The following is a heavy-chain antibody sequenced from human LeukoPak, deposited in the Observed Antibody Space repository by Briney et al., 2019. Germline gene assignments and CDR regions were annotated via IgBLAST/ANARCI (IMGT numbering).Heavy chain of an antibody. Sequence: GGSLRLSCVASGFTFSSYGMHWVRQAPGKGLEWVAVISYDGSNKYYADSVKGRFTISRDNSKNTLYLQMNSLRAEDTAVYYCANLWFGAYYYYGMDVWGQGTTVTVSS. J-gene: IGHJ6*02. V-gene: IGHV3-30*18. CDR2: ISYDGSNK. CDR3: ANLWFGAYYYYGMDV. CDR1: GFTFSSYG. D-gene: IGHD3-10*01.